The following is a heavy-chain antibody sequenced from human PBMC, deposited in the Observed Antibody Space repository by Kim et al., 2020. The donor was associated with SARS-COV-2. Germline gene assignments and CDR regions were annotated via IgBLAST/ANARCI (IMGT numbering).Heavy chain of an antibody. D-gene: IGHD4-4*01. CDR2: IQQSGST. Sequence: PPGKALESIGKIQQSGSTNYNPALKSRVTIPVDTSKSQFSLNLSSVTAADTAVYYGARDHTVSTFYYYYYGMDVWGQGTTVTVSS. J-gene: IGHJ6*02. CDR3: ARDHTVSTFYYYYYGMDV. V-gene: IGHV4-34*01.